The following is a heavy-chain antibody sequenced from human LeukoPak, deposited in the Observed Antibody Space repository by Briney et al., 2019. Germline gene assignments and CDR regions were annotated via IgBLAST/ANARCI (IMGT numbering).Heavy chain of an antibody. CDR2: ISYDGSNK. D-gene: IGHD6-13*01. CDR1: GFTFSSYG. CDR3: AKLAGLEGYLF. V-gene: IGHV3-30*18. J-gene: IGHJ4*02. Sequence: PGRSLRLSCAASGFTFSSYGMHWVRQAPGKGLEWVAVISYDGSNKYYADSVKGRFTISRDNSKNTLYLQMNSLRAEDTAVYYCAKLAGLEGYLFWGQGTLVTVSS.